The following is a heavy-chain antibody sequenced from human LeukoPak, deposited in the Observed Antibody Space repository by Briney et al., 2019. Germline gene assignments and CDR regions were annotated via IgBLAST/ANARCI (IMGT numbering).Heavy chain of an antibody. CDR1: GGSISSYY. V-gene: IGHV4-59*08. J-gene: IGHJ4*02. CDR2: IYYSGST. D-gene: IGHD4-23*01. CDR3: ASHVVTTWGDYFDC. Sequence: PSETLCLTCTVSGGSISSYYWSWIRQPPGKGLEWIGYIYYSGSTNYNPSLKSRVTISVDTSKNHFSLNLSSVTAADTAVYYCASHVVTTWGDYFDCWGQGTLVTVSS.